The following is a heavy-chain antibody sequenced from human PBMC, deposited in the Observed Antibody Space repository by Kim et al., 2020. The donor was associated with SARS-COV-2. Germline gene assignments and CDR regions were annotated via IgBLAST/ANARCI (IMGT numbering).Heavy chain of an antibody. CDR2: VDTDGSST. Sequence: GGSLRLSCVASGFTFSTYWMHWVRQAPGKGLVWVSRVDTDGSSTSYADSVKGRFTISRDNARNTLYLQMNSLSAEDTAVYYCASLSTGYVFDKFAYWGQGTLVTVSS. V-gene: IGHV3-74*01. J-gene: IGHJ4*02. CDR3: ASLSTGYVFDKFAY. D-gene: IGHD3-16*01. CDR1: GFTFSTYW.